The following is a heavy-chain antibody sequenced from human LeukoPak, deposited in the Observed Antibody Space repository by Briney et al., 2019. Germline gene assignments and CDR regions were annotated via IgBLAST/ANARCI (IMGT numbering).Heavy chain of an antibody. V-gene: IGHV4-34*01. J-gene: IGHJ3*02. CDR1: GGSFSGYY. CDR3: ARGILWLHAFDI. Sequence: SETLSLTCAVYGGSFSGYYWSWIRQPPGKGLEWIGYIYHSGSTYYNPSLKSRVTISVDRSKNQFSLKLSSVTAADTAVYYCARGILWLHAFDIWGQGTMVTVSS. D-gene: IGHD5-18*01. CDR2: IYHSGST.